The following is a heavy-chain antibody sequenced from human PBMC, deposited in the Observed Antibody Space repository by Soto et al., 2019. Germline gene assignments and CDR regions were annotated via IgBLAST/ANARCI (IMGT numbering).Heavy chain of an antibody. Sequence: TSETLSLTCTVSGGSISSSSYYWGWIRQPPGKGLEWIGSIYYSGSTYYNPSLKSRVTISVDTSKNQFSLKLSSVTAADTAVYYCARALERWFDPWGQGTLVTVSS. CDR3: ARALERWFDP. V-gene: IGHV4-39*01. CDR1: GGSISSSSYY. J-gene: IGHJ5*02. CDR2: IYYSGST. D-gene: IGHD1-1*01.